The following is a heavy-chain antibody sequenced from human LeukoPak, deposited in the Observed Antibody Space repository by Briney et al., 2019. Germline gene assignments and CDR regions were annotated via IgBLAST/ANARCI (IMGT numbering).Heavy chain of an antibody. J-gene: IGHJ4*02. V-gene: IGHV3-48*03. Sequence: GGSLRLSCAASGFTFSSYEMNWVRQASGKELELVSYISSGNTIYYADSVKGRFTISRDNSKNTLYLQMNSLRAEDTAVYYCAKSQRNYDILTGSDYWGQGTLVTVSS. CDR3: AKSQRNYDILTGSDY. CDR2: ISSGNTI. D-gene: IGHD3-9*01. CDR1: GFTFSSYE.